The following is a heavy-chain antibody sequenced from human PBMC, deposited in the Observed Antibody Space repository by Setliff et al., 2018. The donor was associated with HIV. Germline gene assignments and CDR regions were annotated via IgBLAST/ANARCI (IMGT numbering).Heavy chain of an antibody. CDR2: INHSGSN. CDR1: GESLSPYY. D-gene: IGHD4-4*01. J-gene: IGHJ4*02. CDR3: ATQAVTTVPNFDY. V-gene: IGHV4-34*01. Sequence: PSETLSLTCAVYGESLSPYYWSWIRQPPGKGLEWIGEINHSGSNNYNPSLKSRVAMSVDTSKNQFSLKLSSVTAADTALYYCATQAVTTVPNFDYWGQGTQVTVSS.